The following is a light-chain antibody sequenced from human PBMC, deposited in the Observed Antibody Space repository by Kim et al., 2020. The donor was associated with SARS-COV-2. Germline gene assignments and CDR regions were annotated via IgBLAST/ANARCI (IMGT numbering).Light chain of an antibody. V-gene: IGKV3-20*01. CDR2: GAS. CDR3: QQYGSSPYT. CDR1: QSVSSNY. Sequence: EIVLTQSPGTLSLSPGERATLSCRASQSVSSNYLAWYQQKPGQAPRLLIYGASSRAVGIPDRFSGSGSGTDFTLTISRLEPEDFAVYYCQQYGSSPYTFGQGTKLDI. J-gene: IGKJ2*01.